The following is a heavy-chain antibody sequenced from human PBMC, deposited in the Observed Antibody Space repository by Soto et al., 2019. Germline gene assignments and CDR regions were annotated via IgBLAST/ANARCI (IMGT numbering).Heavy chain of an antibody. Sequence: PSETLSLTCAVSGGSITGSDYSWGWIRQPPGKGLEWIGTFYYSGSTYYNPSLKSRVTISLDTSRNQFSLKLSSVTAADTAVYYCARQYVTIFGVVISAPYYYYGMDVWGQGTTVTVSS. CDR2: FYYSGST. CDR3: ARQYVTIFGVVISAPYYYYGMDV. J-gene: IGHJ6*02. V-gene: IGHV4-39*01. D-gene: IGHD3-3*01. CDR1: GGSITGSDYS.